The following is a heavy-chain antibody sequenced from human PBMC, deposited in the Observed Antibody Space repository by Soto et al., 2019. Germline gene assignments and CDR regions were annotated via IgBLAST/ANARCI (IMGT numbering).Heavy chain of an antibody. CDR3: ARRDSLNRSRYYYFQH. D-gene: IGHD3-22*01. V-gene: IGHV4-30-4*01. Sequence: SETLSLTCSVSGDSVTSGDYYWTWVRQSPGKGLEWIGYMSYSGNTAYNPSLSSRLTISLETSKNHFSLKLHAATAADPAVYYCARRDSLNRSRYYYFQHLGQFTPVTVSS. J-gene: IGHJ1*01. CDR1: GDSVTSGDYY. CDR2: MSYSGNT.